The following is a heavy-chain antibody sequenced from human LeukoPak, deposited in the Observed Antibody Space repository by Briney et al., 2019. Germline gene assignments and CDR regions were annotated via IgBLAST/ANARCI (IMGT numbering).Heavy chain of an antibody. CDR2: ISYDGGNK. CDR1: GFTFSSYG. D-gene: IGHD6-13*01. V-gene: IGHV3-30*18. CDR3: AKVGVGIAAAGPFDY. J-gene: IGHJ4*02. Sequence: GGSLRLSCAASGFTFSSYGMHWVRQAPGKGLEWVAVISYDGGNKYYADSVKGRFTISRDNSKNTLYLQMNSLRAEDTAVYYCAKVGVGIAAAGPFDYWGQGTLVTVSS.